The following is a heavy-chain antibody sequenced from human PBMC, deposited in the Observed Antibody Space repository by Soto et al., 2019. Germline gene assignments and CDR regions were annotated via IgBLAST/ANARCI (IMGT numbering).Heavy chain of an antibody. CDR2: ISYTGSA. D-gene: IGHD4-17*01. Sequence: QVQLQESGPGLVKPSETLSLTCTVSGGSINYSYWTWIRQPPGKGLEWIGYISYTGSANYNASLKSRPTISVDTPQNQFSLKLSSVTAGGTALYYCARVNYGDYYYGMDVWGQGTTVTVSS. V-gene: IGHV4-59*01. CDR1: GGSINYSY. J-gene: IGHJ6*02. CDR3: ARVNYGDYYYGMDV.